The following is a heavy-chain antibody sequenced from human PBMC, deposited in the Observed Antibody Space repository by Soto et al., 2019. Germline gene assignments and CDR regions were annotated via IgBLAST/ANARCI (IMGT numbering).Heavy chain of an antibody. CDR3: ARESNPITTLQQTPCLGMDV. Sequence: EVQLVESGGGLVQPGGSLRLSCAASGFTFSNYDMHWVRQATGKGLEWVSAIGTAGDTYYPGSVKGRFTISRENAKNSLYLQMNSLRAEDTAVYYCARESNPITTLQQTPCLGMDVWGPGTTVTVSS. CDR1: GFTFSNYD. J-gene: IGHJ6*02. V-gene: IGHV3-13*01. CDR2: IGTAGDT. D-gene: IGHD3-3*01.